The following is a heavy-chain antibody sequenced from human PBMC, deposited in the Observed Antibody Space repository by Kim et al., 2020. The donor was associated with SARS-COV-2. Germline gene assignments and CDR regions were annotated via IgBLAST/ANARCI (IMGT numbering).Heavy chain of an antibody. D-gene: IGHD2-15*01. CDR3: ARDIKYGGNIGGNWFDP. CDR1: GYTFTSYY. Sequence: ASVKVSCKASGYTFTSYYMHWVRQAPGQGLEWMGIINPSGGSTSYAQKFQGRVTMTRDTSTSTDYMELSSLRSEDTAVYYCARDIKYGGNIGGNWFDPWGQGTLVTVSS. J-gene: IGHJ5*02. V-gene: IGHV1-46*01. CDR2: INPSGGST.